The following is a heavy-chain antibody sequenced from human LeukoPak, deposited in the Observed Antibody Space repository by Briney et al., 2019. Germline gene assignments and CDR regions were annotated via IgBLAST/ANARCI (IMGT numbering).Heavy chain of an antibody. CDR1: GYSFTSYW. CDR2: IYPGDSDT. V-gene: IGHV5-51*01. J-gene: IGHJ3*02. Sequence: GESLKISCKGSGYSFTSYWIGWVRQMPGKGPEWMGIIYPGDSDTRYSPSFQGQVTISADKSISTAYLQWSSLKASDTAMYYCARAPHYYGSGSYYNEGAFDIWGQGTMVTVSS. D-gene: IGHD3-10*01. CDR3: ARAPHYYGSGSYYNEGAFDI.